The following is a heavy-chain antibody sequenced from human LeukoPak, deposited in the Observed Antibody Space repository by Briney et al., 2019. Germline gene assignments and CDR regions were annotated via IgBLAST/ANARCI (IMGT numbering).Heavy chain of an antibody. CDR1: GFTFSSYW. J-gene: IGHJ5*02. V-gene: IGHV3-74*01. Sequence: PGGSLRLSCAASGFTFSSYWMHWVRQAPGKGLVWVSRINSDGSSTSYADSVKGRFTISRDNAKNTLYLQMNSLRAEDTAVYYCARKAGYDFWSGYTAGFDPWGQGTLVTVSS. CDR3: ARKAGYDFWSGYTAGFDP. D-gene: IGHD3-3*01. CDR2: INSDGSST.